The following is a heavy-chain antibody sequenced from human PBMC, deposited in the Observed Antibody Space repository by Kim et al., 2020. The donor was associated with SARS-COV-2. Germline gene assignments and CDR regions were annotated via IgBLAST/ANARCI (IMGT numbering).Heavy chain of an antibody. D-gene: IGHD3-9*01. V-gene: IGHV3-23*01. CDR1: GFSFSSYA. CDR3: AKVIGVDYGIFTGNYHYYYRMDV. CDR2: IRSSGGST. Sequence: GGSLRLSCAASGFSFSSYAMSWVRQAPGKGLEWVSSIRSSGGSTYFADSVKGRFTISRDNSKNTLYLQMNSLRAEDTAVYFCAKVIGVDYGIFTGNYHYYYRMDVWGQRTTVSVSS. J-gene: IGHJ6*02.